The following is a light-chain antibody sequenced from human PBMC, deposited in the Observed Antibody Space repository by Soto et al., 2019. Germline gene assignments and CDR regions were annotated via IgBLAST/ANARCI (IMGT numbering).Light chain of an antibody. V-gene: IGKV1-39*01. CDR3: QQSYGTPISC. CDR2: AAS. Sequence: DIHMTQSPSSLSASVGDRVPITCRASQGIGTYLNWYQQKPGKVPKLLIYAASTLQSGVPTRFAGSASGTDFTLTLSSLHPEDSAAYCCQQSYGTPISCFGQGAKLEI. CDR1: QGIGTY. J-gene: IGKJ2*03.